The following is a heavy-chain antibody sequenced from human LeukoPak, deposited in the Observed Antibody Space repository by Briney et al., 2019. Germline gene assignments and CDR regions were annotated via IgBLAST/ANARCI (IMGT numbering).Heavy chain of an antibody. Sequence: PSETLSLTCAVSGGSISSGSYSWSWIRQPPGKGLEWIGYIYPRGSTYYNPSLKSRVILSLDKSANQFSLKLSSVTAADTAVYYCALYYDFWSGYFSYWGQGTLVTVSS. CDR2: IYPRGST. CDR1: GGSISSGSYS. D-gene: IGHD3-3*01. CDR3: ALYYDFWSGYFSY. V-gene: IGHV4-30-2*02. J-gene: IGHJ4*02.